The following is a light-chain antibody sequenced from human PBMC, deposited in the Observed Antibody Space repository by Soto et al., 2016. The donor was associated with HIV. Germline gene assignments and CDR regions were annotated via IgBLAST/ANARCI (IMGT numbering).Light chain of an antibody. Sequence: SYELTQPPSVSVSPGQTASITCSGDKLGDKYACWYQQKPGQSPVLVIYQDSKRPSGIPERSSGSNSGNTATLTISGTQAMDEADYYCQAWDSSTAMVFGGGTKLTVL. CDR3: QAWDSSTAMV. CDR2: QDS. J-gene: IGLJ2*01. V-gene: IGLV3-1*01. CDR1: KLGDKY.